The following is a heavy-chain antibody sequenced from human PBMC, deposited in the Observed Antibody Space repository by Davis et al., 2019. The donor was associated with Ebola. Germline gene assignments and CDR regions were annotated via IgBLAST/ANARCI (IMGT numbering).Heavy chain of an antibody. J-gene: IGHJ6*03. CDR2: INPNSGGT. CDR3: ARSRVHKVTNHRRGGYYYYYMDV. V-gene: IGHV1-2*02. CDR1: GYTFTGYY. Sequence: ASVKVSCKASGYTFTGYYMHWVRQAPGQGLEWMGWINPNSGGTNYAQKFQGRVTMTRDTSISTAYMELSRLRSDDTAVYYCARSRVHKVTNHRRGGYYYYYMDVWGKGTTVTVSS. D-gene: IGHD4-11*01.